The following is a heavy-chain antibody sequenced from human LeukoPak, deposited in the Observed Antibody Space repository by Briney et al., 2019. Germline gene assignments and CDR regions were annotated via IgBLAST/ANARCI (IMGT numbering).Heavy chain of an antibody. J-gene: IGHJ4*02. D-gene: IGHD1-1*01. CDR2: ITNSGGST. CDR3: ALNWNLDC. Sequence: GGSLRLSCAASGFTFSSYAMAWVRQAPGKGLEYVSIITNSGGSTYYANSVKGRFTISRDNSKNTLYLQMNSLRADDTAVYYCALNWNLDCWGQGTLVTVSS. CDR1: GFTFSSYA. V-gene: IGHV3-23*01.